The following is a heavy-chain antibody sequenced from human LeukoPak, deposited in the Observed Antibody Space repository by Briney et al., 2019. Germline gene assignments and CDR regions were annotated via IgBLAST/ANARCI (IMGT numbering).Heavy chain of an antibody. J-gene: IGHJ5*01. CDR2: IYPGDSDT. D-gene: IGHD6-13*01. Sequence: TVSCKGSGYSFTTYWIGWVRQMPGKGLEWMGIIYPGDSDTRYSPAFQGQVTISADKSISTAYLQWSSLKASDTAMYYCARIDSSSWFDYWGQGTLVAVSS. V-gene: IGHV5-51*01. CDR3: ARIDSSSWFDY. CDR1: GYSFTTYW.